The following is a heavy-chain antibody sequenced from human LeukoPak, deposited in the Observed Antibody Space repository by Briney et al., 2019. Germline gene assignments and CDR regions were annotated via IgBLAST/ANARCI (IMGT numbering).Heavy chain of an antibody. V-gene: IGHV3-30*02. Sequence: PGGSLRLSCAASGFIFSSYGMHWVRQAPGKGLEWVAFIRYDGSNKYYADSVKGRFTISRDNSKNTLYLQMNSLRAEDTAVYYCARAISDAYYYDSSGYPYYYYGMDVWGQGTTVTVSS. CDR1: GFIFSSYG. D-gene: IGHD3-22*01. J-gene: IGHJ6*02. CDR2: IRYDGSNK. CDR3: ARAISDAYYYDSSGYPYYYYGMDV.